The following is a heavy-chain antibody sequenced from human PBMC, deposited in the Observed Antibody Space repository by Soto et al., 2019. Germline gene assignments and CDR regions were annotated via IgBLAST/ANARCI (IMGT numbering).Heavy chain of an antibody. V-gene: IGHV4-30-4*01. CDR3: ARDRRFGDGGFDP. D-gene: IGHD3-10*01. Sequence: QVQLQESGPGLVKPSQTLSLTCTVSGGSISSCDYYWSWIRQPPGKGLEWIGYIYYSGSTYYNPSLKSRVTISVDTSKNQFSLKLSSVTAADTAVYYCARDRRFGDGGFDPWGQGTLVTVSS. CDR1: GGSISSCDYY. J-gene: IGHJ5*02. CDR2: IYYSGST.